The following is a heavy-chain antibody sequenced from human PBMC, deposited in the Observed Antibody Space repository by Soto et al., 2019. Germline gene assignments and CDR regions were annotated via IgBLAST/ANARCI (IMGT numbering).Heavy chain of an antibody. CDR2: IIPIFGTA. Sequence: ASVKVSCKASGGTFSSYAISWVRQAPGQGLEWMGGIIPIFGTANYAQKFQGRVTITADESTSTAYMELSSLGSEDTAVYYCASHSSFPGTGLARYYYYYYGMDVWGQGTTVTVSS. CDR3: ASHSSFPGTGLARYYYYYYGMDV. J-gene: IGHJ6*02. CDR1: GGTFSSYA. D-gene: IGHD6-6*01. V-gene: IGHV1-69*13.